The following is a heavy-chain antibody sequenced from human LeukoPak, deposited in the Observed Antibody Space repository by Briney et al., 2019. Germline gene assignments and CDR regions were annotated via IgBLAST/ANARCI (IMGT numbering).Heavy chain of an antibody. CDR3: ARDRFSTSFDS. V-gene: IGHV3-30*01. Sequence: GGSLRLSCAASGFTFSSYAMHWVRQAPGKGLEWVAVISYDGSNKYYADSVKGRFTISRDNSKNTLYLQMNSLRAEDTAVYYCARDRFSTSFDSGGKGPLVPVSS. D-gene: IGHD6-6*01. CDR2: ISYDGSNK. CDR1: GFTFSSYA. J-gene: IGHJ4*02.